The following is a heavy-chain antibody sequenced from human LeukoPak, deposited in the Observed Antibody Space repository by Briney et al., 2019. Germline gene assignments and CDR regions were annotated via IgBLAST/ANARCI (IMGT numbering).Heavy chain of an antibody. V-gene: IGHV3-23*01. CDR2: ISGSGGNT. Sequence: GGSLRLSCAASGFTFSNSAMSWVRQAPGKGLEWVSGISGSGGNTYYADSVKGRFTISRDNSENTLYLQMNSLRIEDAGVYYCARPSDDYYYYFYMDVWGQGTTVTVSS. J-gene: IGHJ6*03. CDR3: ARPSDDYYYYFYMDV. CDR1: GFTFSNSA.